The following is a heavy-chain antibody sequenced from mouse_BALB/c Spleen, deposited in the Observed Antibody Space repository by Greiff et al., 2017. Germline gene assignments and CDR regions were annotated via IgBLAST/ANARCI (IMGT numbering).Heavy chain of an antibody. V-gene: IGHV5-6*02. CDR2: ISSGGSYT. D-gene: IGHD1-1*01. Sequence: EVKLVESGGDLVKPGGSLKLSCAASGFTFSSYGMSWVRQTPVKRLEWVATISSGGSYTYYPDSVKGRFTISRDNAKNTLYLQMRNLKSEDTAMYYCGRQDYGIPWFAYWGQGTLVTVSA. CDR1: GFTFSSYG. CDR3: GRQDYGIPWFAY. J-gene: IGHJ3*01.